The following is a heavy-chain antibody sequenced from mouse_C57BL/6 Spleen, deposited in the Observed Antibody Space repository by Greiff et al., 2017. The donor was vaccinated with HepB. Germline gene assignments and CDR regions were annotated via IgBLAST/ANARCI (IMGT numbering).Heavy chain of an antibody. CDR1: GFTFSDYY. V-gene: IGHV5-12*01. CDR2: ISNGGGST. J-gene: IGHJ4*01. CDR3: ARQGHYYAMDY. Sequence: EVQLQESGGGLVQPGGSLKLSCAASGFTFSDYYMYWVRQTPEKRLEWVAYISNGGGSTYYPDTVKGRFTISRDNAKNTLYLQMSRLKSEDTAMYYCARQGHYYAMDYWGQGTSVTVSS.